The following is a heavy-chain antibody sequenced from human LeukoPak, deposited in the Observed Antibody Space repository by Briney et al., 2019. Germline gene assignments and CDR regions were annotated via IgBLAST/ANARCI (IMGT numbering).Heavy chain of an antibody. CDR3: ARDLGVYCSSTSCSSVY. CDR1: GGTFSSYA. D-gene: IGHD2-2*01. V-gene: IGHV1-69*06. J-gene: IGHJ4*02. CDR2: IIPIFGTA. Sequence: SVKVSCKASGGTFSSYAISWVRQAPGQGLEWMGGIIPIFGTANYAQKFQGRVTITADKSTSTAYMELSSLRSEDTAVYYCARDLGVYCSSTSCSSVYWGQGTLVTVSS.